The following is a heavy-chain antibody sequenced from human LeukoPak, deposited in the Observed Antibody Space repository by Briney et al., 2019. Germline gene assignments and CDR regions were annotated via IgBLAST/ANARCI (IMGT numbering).Heavy chain of an antibody. CDR2: ISGSGAGT. CDR3: AKGIDWGDY. D-gene: IGHD3-9*01. CDR1: GFTFNSYT. Sequence: GGSLRLSCAASGFTFNSYTMSWVGQAPGKGLEWVSAISGSGAGTFYADSVKGRFTISRDNSKNTLYLQMNGLRAEDTALYYCAKGIDWGDYWGKGALVSVSS. J-gene: IGHJ4*02. V-gene: IGHV3-23*01.